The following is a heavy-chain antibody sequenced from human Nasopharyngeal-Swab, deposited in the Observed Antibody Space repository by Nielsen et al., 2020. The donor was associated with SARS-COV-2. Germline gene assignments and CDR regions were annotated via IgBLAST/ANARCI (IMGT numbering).Heavy chain of an antibody. D-gene: IGHD6-6*01. J-gene: IGHJ5*02. Sequence: WIRQPPGKGLEWIGSIYYSGSTYYNPSLKSRVTISVDTSKNQFSLKLSSVTAADTAVYYCARGGEQLVLGFDPWGQGTLVTVSS. CDR2: IYYSGST. V-gene: IGHV4-39*07. CDR3: ARGGEQLVLGFDP.